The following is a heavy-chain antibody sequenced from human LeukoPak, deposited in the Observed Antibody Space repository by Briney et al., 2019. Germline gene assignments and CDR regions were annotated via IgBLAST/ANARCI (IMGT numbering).Heavy chain of an antibody. CDR2: IKQDGSEK. Sequence: GGSLRLSCAASGFTFSSYWMNWVRQAPGKGLEGVANIKQDGSEKDYVNSAKGRFTISRDNAKNSLCLQMNSLRAEDTAVYYCARVSSLAVAGFFDHWGQGILVTVSS. CDR3: ARVSSLAVAGFFDH. J-gene: IGHJ4*02. D-gene: IGHD6-19*01. CDR1: GFTFSSYW. V-gene: IGHV3-7*01.